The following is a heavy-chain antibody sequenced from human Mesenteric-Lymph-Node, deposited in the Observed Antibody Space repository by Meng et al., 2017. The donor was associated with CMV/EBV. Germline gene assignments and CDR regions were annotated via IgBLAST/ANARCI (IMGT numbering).Heavy chain of an antibody. CDR3: AHRIYEESGRLAIFDY. CDR2: IYWDNDK. Sequence: FSLSTYGMGGGWIRQPPGKALEWLALIYWDNDKRYNPSLKSRLTINKDTAKNPVVLKMNNMNPVDTDTDYCAHRIYEESGRLAIFDYWGQGTLVTVSS. J-gene: IGHJ4*02. V-gene: IGHV2-5*02. D-gene: IGHD3-3*01. CDR1: FSLSTYGMG.